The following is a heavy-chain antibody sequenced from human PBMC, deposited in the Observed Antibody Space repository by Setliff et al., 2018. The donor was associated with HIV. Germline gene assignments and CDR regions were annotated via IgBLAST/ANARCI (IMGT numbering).Heavy chain of an antibody. CDR2: ITPSGAT. CDR3: SNWNTTIDADS. D-gene: IGHD5-18*01. J-gene: IGHJ4*02. CDR1: GGSVSGHY. Sequence: SEILSLTRAVYGGSVSGHYWGWFRQPPGKGLEWIGEITPSGATNYLPSLKSRVTMSLDTSKNQFSLKLTSVTAADTALYYCSNWNTTIDADSWGQGTLVTVSS. V-gene: IGHV4-34*01.